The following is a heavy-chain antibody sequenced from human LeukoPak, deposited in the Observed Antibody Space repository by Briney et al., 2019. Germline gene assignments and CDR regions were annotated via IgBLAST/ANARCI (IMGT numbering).Heavy chain of an antibody. CDR3: ARIFPESWIDP. CDR2: IYTSGST. J-gene: IGHJ5*02. V-gene: IGHV4-4*07. D-gene: IGHD2-21*01. Sequence: PSETLSLTCTVSGGSISSYYWSRIRQPAGKGLEWIGRIYTSGSTNYNPSLKSRVTMSVDTSKNQFSLKLTSVTAADTAVYYCARIFPESWIDPWGQGTLVTVSS. CDR1: GGSISSYY.